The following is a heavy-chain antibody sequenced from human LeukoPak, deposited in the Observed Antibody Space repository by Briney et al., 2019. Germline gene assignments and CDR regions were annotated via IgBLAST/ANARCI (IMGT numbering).Heavy chain of an antibody. CDR1: GGSISSSSFY. Sequence: SETLSLTCNVSGGSISSSSFYWGWIRQPPGKGLEWIGYIYYSGSTNYNPSLKSRVTISVDTSKNQFSLKVSSVTAADTAVYYCASNYYGSGSLDYWGQGNLVTVSS. CDR3: ASNYYGSGSLDY. CDR2: IYYSGST. V-gene: IGHV4-61*05. D-gene: IGHD3-10*01. J-gene: IGHJ4*02.